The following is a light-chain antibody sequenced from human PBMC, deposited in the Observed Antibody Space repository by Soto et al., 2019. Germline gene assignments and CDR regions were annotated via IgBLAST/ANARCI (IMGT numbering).Light chain of an antibody. V-gene: IGKV3-11*01. Sequence: EIVLTQSPATLSLSPGERATLSCRASQSVSSYLAWYQRKPGQAPRLLIYDASNRATGIPARFSGSGSGTDFTLTISSLDPEDFAVYYCQQRSNWPVFTFGPGTKVDIK. CDR3: QQRSNWPVFT. CDR1: QSVSSY. CDR2: DAS. J-gene: IGKJ3*01.